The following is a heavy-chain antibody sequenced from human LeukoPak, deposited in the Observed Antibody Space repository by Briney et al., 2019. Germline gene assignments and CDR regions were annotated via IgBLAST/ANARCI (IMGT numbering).Heavy chain of an antibody. CDR2: IIPIFGTA. D-gene: IGHD3-22*01. J-gene: IGHJ6*02. Sequence: SVKVSCKASGGTFSSYAISWVRQAPGQGLEWMGGIIPIFGTANYAQKFQGRVTITADESTSTAYMELSSLRSEDTAVYYCARAISPNYYDGSGYPLYYYGMDVWGQGTTVTVSS. CDR3: ARAISPNYYDGSGYPLYYYGMDV. V-gene: IGHV1-69*13. CDR1: GGTFSSYA.